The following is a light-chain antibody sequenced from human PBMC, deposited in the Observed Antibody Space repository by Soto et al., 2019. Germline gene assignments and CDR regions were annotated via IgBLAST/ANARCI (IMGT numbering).Light chain of an antibody. CDR3: QQYNISPCT. V-gene: IGKV1-27*01. Sequence: DIQMTQSPSSLSASVGDRVTITCRASQGIGNYLAWYQQKPGKVPKLLIYVASSLQSGVPSRFSGSGSGTDFTLTISSLQPEDFATYYCQQYNISPCTFGHGTKVDIK. CDR2: VAS. J-gene: IGKJ3*01. CDR1: QGIGNY.